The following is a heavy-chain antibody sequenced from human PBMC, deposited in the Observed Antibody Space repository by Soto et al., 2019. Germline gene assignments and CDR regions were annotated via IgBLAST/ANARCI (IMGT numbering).Heavy chain of an antibody. V-gene: IGHV4-59*01. CDR3: ARAYPYDYVWGSYRREYGMDV. Sequence: QVQLQESGPGLVKPSETLSLTCTVSGGSISSYYWSWIRQPPGKGLEWIGYIYHSGSTNYNPSLKSRVTISVDTSKNQFSLKLSSVTAADTAVYYCARAYPYDYVWGSYRREYGMDVWGQGTTVTVSS. CDR2: IYHSGST. CDR1: GGSISSYY. J-gene: IGHJ6*02. D-gene: IGHD3-16*02.